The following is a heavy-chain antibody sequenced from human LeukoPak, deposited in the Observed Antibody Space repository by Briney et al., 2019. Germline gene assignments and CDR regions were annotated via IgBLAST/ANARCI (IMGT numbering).Heavy chain of an antibody. CDR3: ARGRRGWYLPFDC. Sequence: GGSLRLSCAASGFTFSSYWMSWVRQAPGKGLEWVANIKQDGSEKYYVDSVKGRFTISRDNAKNSLYLQMNSLRAEDTAVYYCARGRRGWYLPFDCWGQGTLVTVSS. V-gene: IGHV3-7*01. J-gene: IGHJ4*02. CDR1: GFTFSSYW. CDR2: IKQDGSEK. D-gene: IGHD6-19*01.